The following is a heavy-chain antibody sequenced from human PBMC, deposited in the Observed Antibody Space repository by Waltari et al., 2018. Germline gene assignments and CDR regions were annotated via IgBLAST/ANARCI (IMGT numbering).Heavy chain of an antibody. Sequence: QVQLVQSGAEVQKPGSSVRVSCRAAGGNFGRYAITWVRQAPGQGLEWMGGTIPIFGSPMYAPKFQGRVSITADELTYTVYMELNSLRSDDTAIYYCARRKLGEAFDIWGQGTMVIVSS. D-gene: IGHD3-16*01. J-gene: IGHJ3*02. CDR1: GGNFGRYA. V-gene: IGHV1-69*12. CDR2: TIPIFGSP. CDR3: ARRKLGEAFDI.